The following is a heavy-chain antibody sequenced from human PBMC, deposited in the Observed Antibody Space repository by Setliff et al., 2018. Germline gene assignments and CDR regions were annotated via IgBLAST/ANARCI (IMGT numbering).Heavy chain of an antibody. CDR1: GGTFSDYY. D-gene: IGHD6-19*01. V-gene: IGHV4-34*01. J-gene: IGHJ4*02. CDR2: INHRGST. Sequence: SETLSLTCAAYGGTFSDYYWTWIRQPPGKGLEWVGEINHRGSTNYNPSLKSRVTISVDTSKDQFSLKLSSVTAADTAVYYCARLRGIAVPGAPKYYSPGYWGQGTLVTVSS. CDR3: ARLRGIAVPGAPKYYSPGY.